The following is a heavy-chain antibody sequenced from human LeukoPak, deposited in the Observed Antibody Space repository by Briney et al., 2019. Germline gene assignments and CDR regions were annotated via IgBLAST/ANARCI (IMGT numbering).Heavy chain of an antibody. V-gene: IGHV3-33*06. Sequence: GGSLRLSCAASGFTFSSYGMHWVRQAPGRRLEGVAVIWYDGSNKNYADSVKGQFTISRDNSKKTVYLQMNNLRAEDTAVYYCAKDQLGLPQTYFDYWGQGTLVTVSS. J-gene: IGHJ4*02. CDR3: AKDQLGLPQTYFDY. D-gene: IGHD3-16*01. CDR2: IWYDGSNK. CDR1: GFTFSSYG.